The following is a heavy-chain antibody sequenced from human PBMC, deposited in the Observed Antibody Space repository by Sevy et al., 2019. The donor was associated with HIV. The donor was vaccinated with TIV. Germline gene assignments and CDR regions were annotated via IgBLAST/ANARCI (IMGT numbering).Heavy chain of an antibody. CDR1: GFTFSSYS. D-gene: IGHD3-22*01. CDR3: ARGGWGYYYDSSGYPSALDY. Sequence: GGSLRLSCAASGFTFSSYSMNWVRQAPGKGLEWVSYISSSSSTIYYADSVKGRFTISRDNAKNSLYLQMNSLSDEDTAVYYCARGGWGYYYDSSGYPSALDYWGQGTLVTVSS. V-gene: IGHV3-48*02. J-gene: IGHJ4*02. CDR2: ISSSSSTI.